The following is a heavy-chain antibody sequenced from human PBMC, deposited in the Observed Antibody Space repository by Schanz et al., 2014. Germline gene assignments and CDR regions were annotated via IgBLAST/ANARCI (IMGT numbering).Heavy chain of an antibody. CDR1: GFIFSSYG. CDR2: IWYDGSNK. J-gene: IGHJ6*02. Sequence: QVQLGESGGGVVKPGRSLRLSCAASGFIFSSYGLHWVRQAPGKGLEWGAFIWYDGSNKYYADSVKGRFTISRDNSKNTLYLQMNSLRAEDTSVYFCARVRRRIATPSTPSFRNYYYYAMDVWGQGTTVTVSS. CDR3: ARVRRRIATPSTPSFRNYYYYAMDV. V-gene: IGHV3-33*01. D-gene: IGHD6-13*01.